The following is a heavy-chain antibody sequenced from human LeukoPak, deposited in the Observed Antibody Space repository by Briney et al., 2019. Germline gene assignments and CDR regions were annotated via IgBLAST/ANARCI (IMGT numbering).Heavy chain of an antibody. CDR2: INHSGST. CDR1: GGSFSGYY. J-gene: IGHJ4*02. Sequence: ETLSLTCAVYGGSFSGYYWSWIRQPPGKGLEWIGEINHSGSTNYNPSLKSRVTISVDTSKNQFSLKLSSVTAADTAVYYCARDGHSSGWLDYWGLGALITVSS. CDR3: ARDGHSSGWLDY. D-gene: IGHD6-19*01. V-gene: IGHV4-34*01.